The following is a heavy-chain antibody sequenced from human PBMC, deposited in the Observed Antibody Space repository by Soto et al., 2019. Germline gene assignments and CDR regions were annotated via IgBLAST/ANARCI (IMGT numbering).Heavy chain of an antibody. J-gene: IGHJ4*02. CDR1: GGSFSGYY. V-gene: IGHV4-34*01. CDR3: ARRPHLNYYDSSGPTWYFDY. CDR2: INHSGGT. D-gene: IGHD3-22*01. Sequence: PSETLSLTCAVYGGSFSGYYWSWIRQPPGKGLEWIGEINHSGGTNYNPSLKSRVTISVDTSKNQFSLKLSSVTAADTAVYYCARRPHLNYYDSSGPTWYFDYWGQGTLVTAPQ.